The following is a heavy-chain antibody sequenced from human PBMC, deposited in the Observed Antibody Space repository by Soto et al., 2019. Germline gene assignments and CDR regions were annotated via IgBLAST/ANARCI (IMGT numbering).Heavy chain of an antibody. CDR2: IYYSGST. D-gene: IGHD3-10*01. Sequence: SETLSLTCTVSGGSISSYYWSWIRQPPGKGLEWIGYIYYSGSTNYNPSLKSRVTISVDTSKNQFSLKLSSVTAADTAVYYCARSHYYGSGSYYNVAGYYGMDVWGQGTTVTVSS. CDR3: ARSHYYGSGSYYNVAGYYGMDV. J-gene: IGHJ6*02. CDR1: GGSISSYY. V-gene: IGHV4-59*01.